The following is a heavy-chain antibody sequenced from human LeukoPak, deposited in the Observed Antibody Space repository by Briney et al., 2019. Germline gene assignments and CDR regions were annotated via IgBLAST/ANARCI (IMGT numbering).Heavy chain of an antibody. CDR3: ARDVGKRGYSGYDLLGY. D-gene: IGHD5-12*01. CDR2: IKQDGSEK. Sequence: GGSLRLSCAASGFTFSSYWMSWVRQAPGKGLEWVANIKQDGSEKYYVDSVKGRFTISRDNAKNSLYLQMNSLRAEDTAVYYCARDVGKRGYSGYDLLGYWGQGTLVTVSS. J-gene: IGHJ4*02. V-gene: IGHV3-7*01. CDR1: GFTFSSYW.